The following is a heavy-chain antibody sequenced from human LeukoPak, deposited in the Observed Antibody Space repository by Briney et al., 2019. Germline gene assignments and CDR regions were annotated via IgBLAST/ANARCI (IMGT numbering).Heavy chain of an antibody. D-gene: IGHD2-8*02. J-gene: IGHJ6*03. V-gene: IGHV3-7*01. CDR1: GLTFSRYW. Sequence: GGSLRPSCAASGLTFSRYWMTWFRQAPGKGLEWVANIKQDGSEKYYVDSVKGRFTISRDNADRSLYLQMTSLRVEDTAVYFCASRYCTGVNCFAASYMCMDVWGKGTTVTVSS. CDR3: ASRYCTGVNCFAASYMCMDV. CDR2: IKQDGSEK.